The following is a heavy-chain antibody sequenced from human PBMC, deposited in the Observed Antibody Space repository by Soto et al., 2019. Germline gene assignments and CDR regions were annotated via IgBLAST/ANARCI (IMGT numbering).Heavy chain of an antibody. Sequence: PGGSLRLSFAASGFTFSSYAMSWVRQAPGKGLEWVSAISGSGGSTYYADSVKGRFTISRDNSKNTLYLQMNSLRAEDTAVYYCAKDKERRISGGSYTFDPWGQGTLVTVSS. V-gene: IGHV3-23*01. J-gene: IGHJ5*02. D-gene: IGHD2-15*01. CDR1: GFTFSSYA. CDR3: AKDKERRISGGSYTFDP. CDR2: ISGSGGST.